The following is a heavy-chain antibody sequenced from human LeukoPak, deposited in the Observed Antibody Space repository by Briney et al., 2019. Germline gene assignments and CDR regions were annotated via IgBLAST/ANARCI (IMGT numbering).Heavy chain of an antibody. Sequence: PGGSLRLSCAASGFTFSSYAMSWVRQAPGKGLKWVSHMSGSGLTTFYADSVKGRFTISRDNSKNTLYLQMNSLRAEDSAVYYCARAAIRFLEWVLIDYWGQGTLVTVSS. V-gene: IGHV3-23*01. J-gene: IGHJ4*02. D-gene: IGHD3-3*01. CDR1: GFTFSSYA. CDR2: MSGSGLTT. CDR3: ARAAIRFLEWVLIDY.